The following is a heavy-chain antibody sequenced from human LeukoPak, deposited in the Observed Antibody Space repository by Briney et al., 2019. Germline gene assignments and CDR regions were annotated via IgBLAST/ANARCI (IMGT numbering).Heavy chain of an antibody. D-gene: IGHD3-9*01. J-gene: IGHJ3*02. CDR3: ARAPAHPYFDWLRDAFDI. Sequence: GGSLRLSCAASGFTVSSNYMSWVRQAPGKGLEWVSVIYSGGSTYYADSVKGRFTISRDNSKNTLYLQMDSLRTEDTAVYYCARAPAHPYFDWLRDAFDIWGQGTMVTVSS. CDR2: IYSGGST. V-gene: IGHV3-53*01. CDR1: GFTVSSNY.